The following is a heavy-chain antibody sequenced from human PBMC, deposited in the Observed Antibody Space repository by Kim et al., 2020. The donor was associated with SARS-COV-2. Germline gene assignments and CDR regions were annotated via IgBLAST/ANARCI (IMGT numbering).Heavy chain of an antibody. Sequence: GRSLRLSCAASGFTFSSYAMHWVRQAPGKGLEWVAVISYDGSNKYYADSVKGRFTISRDSSKNTLYLQMNSLRADDTAVYYCARGRDSGYSRPDAAFDI. D-gene: IGHD5-12*01. J-gene: IGHJ3*02. CDR3: ARGRDSGYSRPDAAFDI. V-gene: IGHV3-30*04. CDR1: GFTFSSYA. CDR2: ISYDGSNK.